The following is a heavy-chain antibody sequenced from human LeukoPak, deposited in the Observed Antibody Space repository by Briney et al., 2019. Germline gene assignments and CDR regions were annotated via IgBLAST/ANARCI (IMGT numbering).Heavy chain of an antibody. CDR2: IKQDGSEN. J-gene: IGHJ4*02. V-gene: IGHV3-7*01. CDR3: ARVKEGDYFDY. Sequence: PGGSLRLSCAASGFTFSSYWMSWVRQAPGKGLEWVANIKQDGSENYYVDSVKGRFTISRDNAKNSLYLQMNSLRAEDTAVYYCARVKEGDYFDYWGQGTLVTVSS. CDR1: GFTFSSYW. D-gene: IGHD3-16*01.